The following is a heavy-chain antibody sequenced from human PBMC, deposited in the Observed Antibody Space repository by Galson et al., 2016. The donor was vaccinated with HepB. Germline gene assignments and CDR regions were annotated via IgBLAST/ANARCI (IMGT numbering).Heavy chain of an antibody. D-gene: IGHD6-19*01. Sequence: SLRLSCAASGFTFRTYWMAWVRLTPSKGLEWVAKISYDGSNKYYGDSVKGRFTISRDYSKNTLYLQMTRLRADDTAVYYCAKEGPHDSGWNPYQYFGMDVWGQGTTVTVS. J-gene: IGHJ6*02. CDR3: AKEGPHDSGWNPYQYFGMDV. CDR2: ISYDGSNK. V-gene: IGHV3-30*18. CDR1: GFTFRTYW.